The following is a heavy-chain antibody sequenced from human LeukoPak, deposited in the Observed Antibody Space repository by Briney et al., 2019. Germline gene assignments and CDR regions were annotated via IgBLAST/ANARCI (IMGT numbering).Heavy chain of an antibody. Sequence: GGSLRLSCAASGFTFSSYSMNWVRQAPGKGLEWVSSISSSSRYIYYADSVKGRFTISRDNAKNSLYLQMNSLRAEDTAVYYCASPSRGYGYFDYWGQGTLVTVSS. V-gene: IGHV3-21*01. J-gene: IGHJ4*02. CDR2: ISSSSRYI. CDR1: GFTFSSYS. D-gene: IGHD1-1*01. CDR3: ASPSRGYGYFDY.